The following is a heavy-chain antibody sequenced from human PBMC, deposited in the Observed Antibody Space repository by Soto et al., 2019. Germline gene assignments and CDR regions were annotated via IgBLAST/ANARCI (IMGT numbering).Heavy chain of an antibody. V-gene: IGHV4-34*01. Sequence: SETLSLTCAVYGGSFSGYYWSWIRQPPGKGLEWIGEINHSGSTNYNPSLKSRVTISVDTSKNQFSLKLSSVTAADTAVYYCARGSRDFDYWGQGTLVTVSS. J-gene: IGHJ4*02. CDR1: GGSFSGYY. CDR2: INHSGST. CDR3: ARGSRDFDY.